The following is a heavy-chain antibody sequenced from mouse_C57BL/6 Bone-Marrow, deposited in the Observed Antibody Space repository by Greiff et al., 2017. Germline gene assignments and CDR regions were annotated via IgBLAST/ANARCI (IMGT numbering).Heavy chain of an antibody. V-gene: IGHV1-9*01. D-gene: IGHD2-12*01. CDR1: GYTFTGYW. Sequence: QVQLQQSGAELMKPGASVKLSCKATGYTFTGYWIEWVKQRPGHGLEWIGEILPGSGSTNYNEKFKGKATFTADKSSNTSYMQLSSLTTEDSAIYYCAMTSHYCYHWYFDVWGTGTTVTVSS. CDR3: AMTSHYCYHWYFDV. J-gene: IGHJ1*03. CDR2: ILPGSGST.